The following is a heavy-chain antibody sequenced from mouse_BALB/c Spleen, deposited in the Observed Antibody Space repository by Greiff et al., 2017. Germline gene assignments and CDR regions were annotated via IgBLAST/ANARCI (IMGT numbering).Heavy chain of an antibody. CDR1: GDSITSGY. J-gene: IGHJ2*01. D-gene: IGHD2-4*01. V-gene: IGHV3-8*02. Sequence: EVQLQQSGPSLVKPSQTLSLTCSVTGDSITSGYWNWIRKFPGNKLEYMGYISYSGSTYYNPSLKSRISITRDTSKNQYYLQLNSVTTEDTATYYCARYYYDYDVGYFDYWGQGTTLTVSS. CDR2: ISYSGST. CDR3: ARYYYDYDVGYFDY.